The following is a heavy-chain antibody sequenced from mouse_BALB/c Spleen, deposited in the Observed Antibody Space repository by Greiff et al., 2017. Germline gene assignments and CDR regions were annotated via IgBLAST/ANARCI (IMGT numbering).Heavy chain of an antibody. CDR3: TRSDGYYAFDY. V-gene: IGHV1-69*02. CDR1: GYTFTSYW. D-gene: IGHD2-3*01. Sequence: QVQLQQPGAELVRPGASVKLSCKASGYTFTSYWINWVKQRPGQGLEWIGNIYPSDSYTNYNQKFKDKATLTVYKSSSTAYMQLSSPTSEDSAVYYCTRSDGYYAFDYWGQGTTLTVSS. CDR2: IYPSDSYT. J-gene: IGHJ2*01.